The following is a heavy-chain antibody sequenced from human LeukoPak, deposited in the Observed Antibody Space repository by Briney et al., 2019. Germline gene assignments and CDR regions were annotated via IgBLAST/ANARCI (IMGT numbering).Heavy chain of an antibody. CDR2: IFSGANT. CDR1: GYTVSNYY. CDR3: ATSPTDYDLDY. Sequence: GGSLRLYCAASGYTVSNYYMSWVRQAPGQGLEWVSVIFSGANTFYEVSGKGRISISRDNSKNTLYLQMNSLRDEDTALYYCATSPTDYDLDYWGQGTLVTVSS. V-gene: IGHV3-66*01. J-gene: IGHJ4*02. D-gene: IGHD4-17*01.